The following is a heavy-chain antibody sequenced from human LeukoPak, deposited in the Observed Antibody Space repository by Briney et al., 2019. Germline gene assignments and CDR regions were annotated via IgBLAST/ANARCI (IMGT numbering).Heavy chain of an antibody. CDR1: GFTFSTYS. J-gene: IGHJ4*02. CDR2: ISSSSTYK. Sequence: GGPLRLSCAASGFTFSTYSMNWVRQAPGKGLEWVSSISSSSTYKNYADSVKGRFTISRDNAKNSLYLQMDSLRAEDTAVYYCARVSVGNDYGSGSYDYWGQGTLVTVSS. CDR3: ARVSVGNDYGSGSYDY. V-gene: IGHV3-21*01. D-gene: IGHD3-10*01.